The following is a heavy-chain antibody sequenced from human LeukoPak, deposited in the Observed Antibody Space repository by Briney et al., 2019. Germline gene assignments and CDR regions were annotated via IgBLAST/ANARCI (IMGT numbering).Heavy chain of an antibody. CDR2: ISGSGGST. Sequence: PGGSLRLSCAASGFTFSSYAMSWVRQAPGKGLEWVSAISGSGGSTYYADSVKGRFTISRDNSKNTLYLQMNSLRAEDTAVYYCAKDSRGYTAMVTTPDYWGQGTLVTVSS. D-gene: IGHD5-18*01. CDR1: GFTFSSYA. V-gene: IGHV3-23*01. CDR3: AKDSRGYTAMVTTPDY. J-gene: IGHJ4*02.